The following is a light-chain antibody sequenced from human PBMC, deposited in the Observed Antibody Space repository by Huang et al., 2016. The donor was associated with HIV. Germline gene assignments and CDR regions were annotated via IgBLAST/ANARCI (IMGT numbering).Light chain of an antibody. CDR2: DAS. Sequence: MVMTQSPATLSVSPGERATLSCRASQSVGTGLAWYQVKPGQAPRLLIFDASTRATGTPARFSGSGSGTDFTLSISSLQSEEFAVYYCQNYNDWLYTFGQGTKVEIK. CDR1: QSVGTG. CDR3: QNYNDWLYT. V-gene: IGKV3-15*01. J-gene: IGKJ2*01.